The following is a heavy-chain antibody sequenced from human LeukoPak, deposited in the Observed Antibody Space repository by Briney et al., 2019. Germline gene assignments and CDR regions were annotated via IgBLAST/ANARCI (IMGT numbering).Heavy chain of an antibody. CDR1: GYSFTSYW. CDR3: ARLICSSTSCYTYSDAFDI. J-gene: IGHJ3*02. Sequence: GESLKISCKGSGYSFTSYWIGWVRQMPGKGLEWMGVIYPGDSDTRYSPSFQGQVTISADKSISTAYLQWSSLKASDTAMYYCARLICSSTSCYTYSDAFDIWGQGTMVTVSS. V-gene: IGHV5-51*01. CDR2: IYPGDSDT. D-gene: IGHD2-2*02.